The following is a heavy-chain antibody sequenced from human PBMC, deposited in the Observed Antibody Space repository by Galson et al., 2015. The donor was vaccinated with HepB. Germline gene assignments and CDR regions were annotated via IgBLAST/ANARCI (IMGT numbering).Heavy chain of an antibody. CDR3: ARDEVVPAAMHWGKADY. Sequence: SVKVSCKASGYTLTSYGISWVRQAPGQGLEWMGRIIPILGIANYAQKFQGRVTITADKSTSTAYMELSSLRSEDTAVYYCARDEVVPAAMHWGKADYWGQGTLVTVSS. CDR1: GYTLTSYG. J-gene: IGHJ4*02. CDR2: IIPILGIA. D-gene: IGHD2-2*01. V-gene: IGHV1-69*04.